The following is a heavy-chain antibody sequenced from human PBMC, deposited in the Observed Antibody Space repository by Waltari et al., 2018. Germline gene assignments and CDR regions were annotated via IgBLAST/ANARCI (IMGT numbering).Heavy chain of an antibody. CDR2: INTNTGNP. J-gene: IGHJ5*02. V-gene: IGHV7-4-1*02. Sequence: VKVSCKASGYTFTSYAMNWVRQAPGQGLEWMGWINTNTGNPTYAQGFTGRFVFSLDTSVSTAYLQISSLKAEVTAVYYCARGDGAILTGYYNPYNWFDPWGQGTLVTVSS. D-gene: IGHD3-9*01. CDR1: GYTFTSYA. CDR3: ARGDGAILTGYYNPYNWFDP.